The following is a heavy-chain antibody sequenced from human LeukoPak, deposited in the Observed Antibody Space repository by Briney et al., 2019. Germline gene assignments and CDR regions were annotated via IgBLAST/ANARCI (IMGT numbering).Heavy chain of an antibody. Sequence: SETLSLTCAVSGYSISSGYYWGWIRQPPGKGLEWIGSIYHSGSTYYNPSLKSRVTISVDTSKNQFSLELSSVTAADTAVYYCARLWRSSTSCRDWGQATLVTVSS. J-gene: IGHJ4*02. CDR1: GYSISSGYY. CDR2: IYHSGST. CDR3: ARLWRSSTSCRD. V-gene: IGHV4-38-2*01. D-gene: IGHD2-2*01.